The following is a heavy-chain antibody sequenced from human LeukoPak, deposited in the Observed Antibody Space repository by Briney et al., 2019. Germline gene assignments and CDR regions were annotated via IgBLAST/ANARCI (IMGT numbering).Heavy chain of an antibody. J-gene: IGHJ4*02. D-gene: IGHD3-3*01. CDR2: IYYSGST. V-gene: IGHV4-59*08. CDR3: ARQLGNYDFWSGYYQFDY. Sequence: SETLSLTCTVSGGSISSYYWSWIRQPPGKGLEWIGYIYYSGSTNYNPSLKSRVTISVDTSKNQFSLKLSSVTAADTAVYYCARQLGNYDFWSGYYQFDYWGQGTLVTVSS. CDR1: GGSISSYY.